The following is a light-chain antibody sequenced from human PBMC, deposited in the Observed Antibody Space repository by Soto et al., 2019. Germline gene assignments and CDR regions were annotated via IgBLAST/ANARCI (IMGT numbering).Light chain of an antibody. CDR1: QSVSSY. CDR2: DAS. J-gene: IGKJ3*01. CDR3: QQRSNSFT. V-gene: IGKV3-11*01. Sequence: ILLTQSPATLSLSPGERATLSCRASQSVSSYLAWYQQKPGQAPRLLIYDASNRATGIPARFSGSGSGTDFTLTISSLEPEDFAVYYCQQRSNSFTFGPGTKVDIK.